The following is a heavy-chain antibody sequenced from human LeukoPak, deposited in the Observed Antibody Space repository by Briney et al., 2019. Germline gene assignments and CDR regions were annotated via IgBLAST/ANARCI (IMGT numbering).Heavy chain of an antibody. V-gene: IGHV4-59*01. D-gene: IGHD3-10*01. Sequence: PSETLSLTCTVSGGSISSYYWSWIRQPPGKGLEWIGYIYYSGSTNYNPSLKSRVTISVDTSKNQFSLKLSSVTAADTAVYYCARTTYYDGSGYYTNQKFDYWGQGTLVTVSS. J-gene: IGHJ4*02. CDR1: GGSISSYY. CDR2: IYYSGST. CDR3: ARTTYYDGSGYYTNQKFDY.